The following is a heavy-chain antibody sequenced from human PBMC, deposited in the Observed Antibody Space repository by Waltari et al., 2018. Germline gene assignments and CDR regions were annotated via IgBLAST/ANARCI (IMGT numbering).Heavy chain of an antibody. CDR2: IYYTGNA. V-gene: IGHV4-39*02. CDR3: ARELAAGGATGY. D-gene: IGHD1-26*01. J-gene: IGHJ4*02. Sequence: QLQLQESGPGLVKPSETLSPTCTVSGGSVSTGPNYRGWIRQPPGKGLEWIGTIYYTGNAYYNPSLKSRTTMSVDTSRNQFSLKLTSVTAADTAVYYCARELAAGGATGYWGQGTLVTVSS. CDR1: GGSVSTGPNY.